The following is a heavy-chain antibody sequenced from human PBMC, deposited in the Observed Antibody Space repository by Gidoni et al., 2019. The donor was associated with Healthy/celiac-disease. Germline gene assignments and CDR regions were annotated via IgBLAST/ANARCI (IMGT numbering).Heavy chain of an antibody. CDR2: ISWNSGSI. Sequence: EVQLVESGGGLVQPGRSLRLSCAASGFTFDDYAMHWVRQAPGKGLEWVSGISWNSGSIGYADSVKGRFTISRDNAKNSLYLQMNSLRAEDTALYYCAKDGSGWYRWGDWFDPWGQGTLVTVSS. CDR1: GFTFDDYA. V-gene: IGHV3-9*01. CDR3: AKDGSGWYRWGDWFDP. J-gene: IGHJ5*02. D-gene: IGHD6-19*01.